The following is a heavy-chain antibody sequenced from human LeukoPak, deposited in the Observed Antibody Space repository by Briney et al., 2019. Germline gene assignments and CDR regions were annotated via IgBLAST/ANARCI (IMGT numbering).Heavy chain of an antibody. D-gene: IGHD1-1*01. CDR1: GFTFSSYA. CDR2: ISGSGSNT. V-gene: IGHV3-23*01. J-gene: IGHJ6*03. Sequence: PPGGSLRLSCAASGFTFSSYAMSWVRQAPGKGLEWVSAISGSGSNTYYADSVKGRFTISRDNSKNTLYLQMNSLRAEDTAVYYCARGLRSPTQQTIYYYYYMDVWGKGTTVTVSS. CDR3: ARGLRSPTQQTIYYYYYMDV.